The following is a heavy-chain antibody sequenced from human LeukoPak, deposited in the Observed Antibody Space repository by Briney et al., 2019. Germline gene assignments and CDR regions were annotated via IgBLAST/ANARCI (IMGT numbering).Heavy chain of an antibody. J-gene: IGHJ3*01. CDR2: IYFSGST. Sequence: SEALSLSCAVSGGSISSTSYYWAWIRQPPGKGLEWIGTIYFSGSTYHNPSLKSRVTLSVDTSRNQFTLRLSSVDAADTAVYSCAKAGVRYFDSSGLYAFDFWGQGTTVAVSS. CDR3: AKAGVRYFDSSGLYAFDF. CDR1: GGSISSTSYY. V-gene: IGHV4-39*01. D-gene: IGHD3-22*01.